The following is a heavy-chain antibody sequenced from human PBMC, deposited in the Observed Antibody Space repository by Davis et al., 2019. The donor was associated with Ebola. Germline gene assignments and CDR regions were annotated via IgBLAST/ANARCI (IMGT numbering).Heavy chain of an antibody. CDR3: TTPTDYGGNSGVDY. D-gene: IGHD4-23*01. V-gene: IGHV3-73*01. CDR1: GFTFSESA. J-gene: IGHJ4*02. Sequence: GGSLRLSCAASGFTFSESAIHWFRQASGRGLEWVGRIRDKANNYATAYTPSVKGRFTISRDDSKNTAYLQMNSLKTEDTAVYYCTTPTDYGGNSGVDYWGQGTLVTVSS. CDR2: IRDKANNYAT.